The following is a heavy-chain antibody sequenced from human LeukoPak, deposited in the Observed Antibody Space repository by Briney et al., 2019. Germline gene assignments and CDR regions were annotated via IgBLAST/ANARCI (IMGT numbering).Heavy chain of an antibody. V-gene: IGHV3-9*01. D-gene: IGHD3-9*01. CDR1: GFTFDDYA. CDR3: AKDRGLYFRYYYYMDV. J-gene: IGHJ6*03. Sequence: PGGSLRLSCAASGFTFDDYAMHWVRQAPGKGLEWVSGISWNSGSIGYADSVKGRFTISRDNAKNSLYLQMNSLRAEDTALYYCAKDRGLYFRYYYYMDVWGKGTTVTVPS. CDR2: ISWNSGSI.